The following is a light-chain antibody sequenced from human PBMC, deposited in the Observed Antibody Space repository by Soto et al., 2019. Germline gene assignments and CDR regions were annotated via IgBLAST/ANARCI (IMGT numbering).Light chain of an antibody. V-gene: IGLV2-11*01. CDR1: SSDVGTYNY. CDR3: CSYAGSPSYV. J-gene: IGLJ1*01. CDR2: DVS. Sequence: QSALTQPRSVSGSPGQSVTISCTGTSSDVGTYNYVSWYQQHPGKAPKVMIYDVSERPSGVPDRFSGSKSGNTASLTISGLQAEDEADYYCCSYAGSPSYVFGTGTKLTVL.